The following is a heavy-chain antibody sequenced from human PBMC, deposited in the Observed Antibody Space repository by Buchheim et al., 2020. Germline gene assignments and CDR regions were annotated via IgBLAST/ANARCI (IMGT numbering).Heavy chain of an antibody. CDR3: ARDRHYQYYYDSSGYDDAFDI. CDR2: ISYDGSNK. J-gene: IGHJ3*02. D-gene: IGHD3-22*01. CDR1: GFTFSSYA. V-gene: IGHV3-30*04. Sequence: QVQLVESGGGVVQPGRSLRLSCAASGFTFSSYAMHWVRQAPGKGLEWVAVISYDGSNKYYADSVKGRFTISRVNSKNTLYLQMNSLRAEDTAVYYCARDRHYQYYYDSSGYDDAFDIWGQGT.